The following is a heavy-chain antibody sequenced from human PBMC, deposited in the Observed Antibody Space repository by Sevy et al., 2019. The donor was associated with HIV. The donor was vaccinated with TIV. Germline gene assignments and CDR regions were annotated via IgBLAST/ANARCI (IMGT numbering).Heavy chain of an antibody. J-gene: IGHJ3*02. Sequence: GGSLRLSCAASGFSVSNSYMSWVRQAPGKGLQWVSVIYSGDSTYYTDSVKGRFTISRDNSKNTQYLKMNSLRAEDTAGYYCARLSVYYYDSSGYYTTGHAFDIWGQGTMVTVSS. V-gene: IGHV3-53*01. D-gene: IGHD3-22*01. CDR3: ARLSVYYYDSSGYYTTGHAFDI. CDR2: IYSGDST. CDR1: GFSVSNSY.